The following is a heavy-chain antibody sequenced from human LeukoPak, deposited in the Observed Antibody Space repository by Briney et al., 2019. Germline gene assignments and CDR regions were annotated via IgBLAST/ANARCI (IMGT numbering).Heavy chain of an antibody. CDR1: GFTFSSYA. V-gene: IGHV3-23*01. Sequence: GGSLRLSCAASGFTFSSYAMSWVRQAPGKGLEWVSAISGSGGSTYYADSVKGRFTISRDNSKNSLFLQMNSLRAEDTAVYYCARVRCSSNSCFPDYWGQGTLVTVS. D-gene: IGHD2-2*01. CDR2: ISGSGGST. J-gene: IGHJ4*02. CDR3: ARVRCSSNSCFPDY.